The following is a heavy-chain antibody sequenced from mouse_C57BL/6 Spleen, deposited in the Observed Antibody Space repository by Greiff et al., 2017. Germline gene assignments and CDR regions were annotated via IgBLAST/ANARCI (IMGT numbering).Heavy chain of an antibody. J-gene: IGHJ4*01. CDR3: ARRGTYYGHYYAMDY. CDR2: IYPGDGDT. D-gene: IGHD2-10*01. V-gene: IGHV1-80*01. Sequence: QVQLQESGAELVKPGASVKISCKASGYAFSSYWMNWVKQRPGKGLEWIGQIYPGDGDTNYNGKFKGKATLTADKSSSTAYMQLSSLTSEDSAVYFCARRGTYYGHYYAMDYWGQGTSVTVSS. CDR1: GYAFSSYW.